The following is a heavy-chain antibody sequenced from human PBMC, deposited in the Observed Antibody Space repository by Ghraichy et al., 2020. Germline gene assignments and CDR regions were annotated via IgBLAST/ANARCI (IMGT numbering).Heavy chain of an antibody. Sequence: SETLSLTCTVSGDSISRSGYYWDWIRQPPGKGLEWIGSINYSGSPYYNPSLKSRVTISIDTSKNQLSLNVRSVTAADTAVYYCARAVLSYYDSPGYQAPYYYYGMDVWGQGTTVTVSS. D-gene: IGHD3-22*01. V-gene: IGHV4-39*01. CDR1: GDSISRSGYY. J-gene: IGHJ6*02. CDR2: INYSGSP. CDR3: ARAVLSYYDSPGYQAPYYYYGMDV.